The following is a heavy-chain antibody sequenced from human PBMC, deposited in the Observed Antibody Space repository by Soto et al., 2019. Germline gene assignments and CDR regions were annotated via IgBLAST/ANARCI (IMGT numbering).Heavy chain of an antibody. V-gene: IGHV3-30*03. CDR3: ASGNPDV. J-gene: IGHJ6*02. CDR1: VFTFSNFA. CDR2: ISSDGNTR. Sequence: WGSLLLSCVSSVFTFSNFAIHWIRQAPGRGLEWVAVISSDGNTRSYADSVKGRFTISRDNSKKTLYLQMNSLRPGDTALYYCASGNPDVWGQGTSVTVSS.